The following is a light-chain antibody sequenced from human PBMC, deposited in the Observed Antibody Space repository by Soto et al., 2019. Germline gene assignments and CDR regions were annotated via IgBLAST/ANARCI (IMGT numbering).Light chain of an antibody. Sequence: QSALTQPASVSGSPGQSITISCTGSSSDVGGYDHVSWYQQHPGKAPKIMIYDVSNRPSGVSNRFSGSKSVNTASLTISGLQAEDEADYYCSSYTSSSTLVFGGGTKLPS. J-gene: IGLJ2*01. CDR1: SSDVGGYDH. CDR2: DVS. CDR3: SSYTSSSTLV. V-gene: IGLV2-14*01.